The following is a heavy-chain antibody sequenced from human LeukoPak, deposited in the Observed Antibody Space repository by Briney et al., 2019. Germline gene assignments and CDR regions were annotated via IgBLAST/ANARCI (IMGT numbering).Heavy chain of an antibody. D-gene: IGHD3-22*01. CDR1: GFTFSSYA. V-gene: IGHV3-23*01. Sequence: GGSLRLSCAASGFTFSSYAMSWVRQAPGKGLEWVSAISGGGGSTYYADSVKGRFTISRDNSKNTLYLQMNSLRAEDTAVYYCAKGPPLRYYYDSSGYYAYWGQGTLVTVSS. J-gene: IGHJ4*02. CDR2: ISGGGGST. CDR3: AKGPPLRYYYDSSGYYAY.